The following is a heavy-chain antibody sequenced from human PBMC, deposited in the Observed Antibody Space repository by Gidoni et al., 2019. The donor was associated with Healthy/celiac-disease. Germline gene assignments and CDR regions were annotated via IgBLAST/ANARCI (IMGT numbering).Heavy chain of an antibody. CDR1: GFTFSRYG. CDR3: ARDVLVTYNWNDEDAFDI. D-gene: IGHD1-20*01. V-gene: IGHV3-33*01. J-gene: IGHJ3*02. Sequence: QVQLVESGGGVVQPGRSLRLSCAASGFTFSRYGMHWVRQAPGKGLEWVAVIWYDGSNKYYADSVKGRFTISRDNSKNTLYLQMNSLRAEDTAVYYCARDVLVTYNWNDEDAFDIWGQGTMVTVSS. CDR2: IWYDGSNK.